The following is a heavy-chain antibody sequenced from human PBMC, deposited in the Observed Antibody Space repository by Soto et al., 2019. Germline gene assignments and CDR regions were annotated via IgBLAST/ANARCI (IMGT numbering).Heavy chain of an antibody. CDR2: VHNTGTT. D-gene: IGHD2-2*01. V-gene: IGHV4-59*02. Sequence: SETLSLTCAVSGASVSDFYWSWIRQPPGKGLEWIAYVHNTGTTQYNPSLKSRVTISLDTSKNQLTLGLRSVTAADTAVYYCAKDRTVVVPAPKDVWGQGTTVTVSS. J-gene: IGHJ6*02. CDR1: GASVSDFY. CDR3: AKDRTVVVPAPKDV.